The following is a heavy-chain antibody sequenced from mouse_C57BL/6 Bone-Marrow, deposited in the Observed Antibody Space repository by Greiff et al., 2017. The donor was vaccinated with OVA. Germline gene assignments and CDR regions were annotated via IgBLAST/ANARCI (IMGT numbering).Heavy chain of an antibody. J-gene: IGHJ3*01. D-gene: IGHD1-1*01. CDR3: ARRGYSSSQAWFAY. CDR2: INPNNGGT. CDR1: GYTFTDYN. V-gene: IGHV1-18*01. Sequence: EVQLQQSGPELVKPGASVKIPCKASGYTFTDYNMDWVKQSHGKSLEWIGDINPNNGGTIYNQKFKGKATLTVDKSSSTAYMELRSLTSEDTAVDDCARRGYSSSQAWFAYWGQGTLVTVSA.